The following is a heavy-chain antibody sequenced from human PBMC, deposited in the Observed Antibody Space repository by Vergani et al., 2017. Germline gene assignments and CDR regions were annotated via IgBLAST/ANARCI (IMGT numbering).Heavy chain of an antibody. V-gene: IGHV3-74*03. Sequence: DVHLAESGGGFFQPGGSLRLSCSASGFSFNSHWMHWVRQVPGKGLFWVSRIKSDGSITAYADSVKGRFTISRDNAQNTLYLQMNSLRVEDTGVYYCARARCIETCYMSNWLDSWGQGTLVTVSS. CDR3: ARARCIETCYMSNWLDS. D-gene: IGHD3-9*01. J-gene: IGHJ5*01. CDR1: GFSFNSHW. CDR2: IKSDGSIT.